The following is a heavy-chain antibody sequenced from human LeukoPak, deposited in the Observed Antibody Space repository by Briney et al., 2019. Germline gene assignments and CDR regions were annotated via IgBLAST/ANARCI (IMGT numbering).Heavy chain of an antibody. CDR3: ASPRREYSSSSVYYYYYMDV. D-gene: IGHD6-6*01. CDR2: ISSSSSTI. CDR1: GFTFSSYS. V-gene: IGHV3-48*01. Sequence: GGSLRLSCAASGFTFSSYSMNWVRQAPGKGLEWVSYISSSSSTIYYADSVKGRFTISRDNAKRSLYLQMNSLRAEDTAVYYCASPRREYSSSSVYYYYYMDVWGKGTTVTVSS. J-gene: IGHJ6*03.